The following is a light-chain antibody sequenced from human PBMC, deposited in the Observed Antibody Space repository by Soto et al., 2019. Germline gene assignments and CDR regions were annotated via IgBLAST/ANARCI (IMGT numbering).Light chain of an antibody. CDR3: QQYSNWPFT. CDR1: QSVSSN. Sequence: EIVMTQSPATLSVSPGERATLSCRASQSVSSNLAWYHLKPGQAPRLLIYGASARATGIPARFSGSGSGTDFTLTISSLQSEDFAVYYCQQYSNWPFTFGQGTKLEIK. V-gene: IGKV3D-15*01. CDR2: GAS. J-gene: IGKJ2*01.